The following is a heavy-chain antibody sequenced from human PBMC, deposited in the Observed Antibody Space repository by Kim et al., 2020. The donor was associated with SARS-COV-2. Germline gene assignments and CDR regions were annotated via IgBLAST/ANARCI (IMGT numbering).Heavy chain of an antibody. D-gene: IGHD2-15*01. CDR1: GFTFSSYW. V-gene: IGHV3-7*01. Sequence: GGSLRLSCAASGFTFSSYWMSWVRQAPGKGLEWVANIKQDGSEKYYVDSVKGRFTISRDNAKNSLYLQMNSLRAEDTAVYYCARRGGAANYGMDVWGQGTTVTVSS. CDR2: IKQDGSEK. CDR3: ARRGGAANYGMDV. J-gene: IGHJ6*02.